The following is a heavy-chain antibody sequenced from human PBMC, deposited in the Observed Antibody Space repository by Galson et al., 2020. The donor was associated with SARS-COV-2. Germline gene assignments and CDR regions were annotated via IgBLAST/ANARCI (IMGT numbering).Heavy chain of an antibody. D-gene: IGHD1-26*01. Sequence: KVSCKASGYIFTDYWIGWVRQMPGKGLEWMGIIYPGDSDTRFSPSFQGNVTISSDTSIRTAYLQWTSLEPSDTAMYYCARHPRATADDGPDYWGQGTLVSVSS. CDR2: IYPGDSDT. V-gene: IGHV5-51*01. J-gene: IGHJ4*02. CDR1: GYIFTDYW. CDR3: ARHPRATADDGPDY.